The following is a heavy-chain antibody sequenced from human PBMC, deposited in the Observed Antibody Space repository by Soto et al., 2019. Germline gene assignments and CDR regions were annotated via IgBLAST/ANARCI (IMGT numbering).Heavy chain of an antibody. CDR3: ARIYYDYVWGSYRTPGYFDY. D-gene: IGHD3-16*02. CDR2: IYYSGST. J-gene: IGHJ4*02. CDR1: GGSISSYY. Sequence: SETLSLTCTVSGGSISSYYWSWIRQPPGKGLEWIGYIYYSGSTNYNPSLKSRVTISVDTSKNQFSLKLSSVTASDTAVYYCARIYYDYVWGSYRTPGYFDYWGQGTLVTVSS. V-gene: IGHV4-59*01.